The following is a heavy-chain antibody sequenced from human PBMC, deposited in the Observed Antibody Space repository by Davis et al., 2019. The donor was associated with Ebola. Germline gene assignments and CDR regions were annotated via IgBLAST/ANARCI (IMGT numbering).Heavy chain of an antibody. D-gene: IGHD4-17*01. CDR1: GFTFKTYG. J-gene: IGHJ4*02. CDR2: IGSSSSYI. V-gene: IGHV3-21*01. Sequence: GESLKISCAASGFTFKTYGMNWVRQAPGKGLEWVSSIGSSSSYIYYADSVKGRFTISRDNAKNSLYLQMNSLRAEDTAVYYCARVMTTVTTYYFDYWGQGTLVTVSS. CDR3: ARVMTTVTTYYFDY.